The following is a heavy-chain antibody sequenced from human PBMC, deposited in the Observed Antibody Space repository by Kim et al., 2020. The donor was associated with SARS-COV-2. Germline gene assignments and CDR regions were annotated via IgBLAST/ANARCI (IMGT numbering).Heavy chain of an antibody. V-gene: IGHV4-59*08. CDR2: IYYSGST. CDR3: ARYRPDSGIAVAGFDY. J-gene: IGHJ4*02. CDR1: GGSISSYY. Sequence: SETLSLTCTVSGGSISSYYWSWIRQPPGKGLEWIGYIYYSGSTNYNPSFKSRVTISVDTSKNQFSLKLSSVTAADTAVYYCARYRPDSGIAVAGFDYWGQGTLVTVSS. D-gene: IGHD6-19*01.